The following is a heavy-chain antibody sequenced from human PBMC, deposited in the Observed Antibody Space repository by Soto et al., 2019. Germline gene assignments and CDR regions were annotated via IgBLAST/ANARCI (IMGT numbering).Heavy chain of an antibody. J-gene: IGHJ6*02. V-gene: IGHV3-74*03. CDR2: ISSDGSII. CDR1: GFAFSSHW. Sequence: EVQLVESGGGLVQPGGSLRLSCAASGFAFSSHWMEWVRQTPGKGLVWVGRISSDGSIITYADSVKGRFTISRDNAKNTLYLLMNSLRVEDAAVYFCARDPYHYSYYGLDVWGQGTTVSVSS. CDR3: ARDPYHYSYYGLDV.